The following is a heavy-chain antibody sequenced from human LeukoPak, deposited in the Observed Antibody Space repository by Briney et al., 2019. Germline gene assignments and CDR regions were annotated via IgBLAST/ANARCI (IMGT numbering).Heavy chain of an antibody. CDR3: AKDRAFTPPLAFDN. CDR2: ISGGGGGT. V-gene: IGHV3-23*01. J-gene: IGHJ4*02. CDR1: GFTFRSYA. D-gene: IGHD2-15*01. Sequence: GGSLRLSCAASGFTFRSYAMSWVRQAPGKGLEWVSGISGGGGGTYYADSVKGPFTISRDNSKNTLYLQMNSLRADDTAIYYCAKDRAFTPPLAFDNWGQGTLVTVSS.